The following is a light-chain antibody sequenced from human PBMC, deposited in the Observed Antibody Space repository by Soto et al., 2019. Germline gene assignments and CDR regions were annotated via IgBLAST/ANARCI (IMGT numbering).Light chain of an antibody. V-gene: IGKV3-11*01. J-gene: IGKJ4*01. Sequence: EIGWTQSQATLSFSTGAGATLSCRASQSLNSHLAWYQQKAGQAHRLLIYDASNRAPGVPARFRGSGSGTDLTLTSSRLEPEDFAVDYCQQRNNWPLTFGGGTKLDIQ. CDR1: QSLNSH. CDR2: DAS. CDR3: QQRNNWPLT.